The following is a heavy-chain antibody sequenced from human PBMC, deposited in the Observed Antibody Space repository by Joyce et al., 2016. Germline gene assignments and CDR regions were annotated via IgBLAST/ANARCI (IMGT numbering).Heavy chain of an antibody. CDR2: IMRSSNTV. CDR1: GFTFNTYS. J-gene: IGHJ6*03. CDR3: ARATSYYFYHYVDV. Sequence: EVQLVESGGGLVQPGGSLRLSCAASGFTFNTYSMNWVRQAPGKWLEWVSDIMRSSNTVYDVDSVNGRFTIYRDNAKNTLYLQMYSLRAEETAVYFCARATSYYFYHYVDVWGKGTTVTVSS. V-gene: IGHV3-48*01.